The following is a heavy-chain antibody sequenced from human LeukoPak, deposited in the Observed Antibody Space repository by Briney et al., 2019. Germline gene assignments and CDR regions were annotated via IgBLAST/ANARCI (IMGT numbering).Heavy chain of an antibody. CDR3: VRTYEIVGATAFYHYFYYMDV. Sequence: GSLRLSCAASGFTFSSYSMNWVRQPPGKGLEWIGEINYGGSTKYNSSLKSRVIISVDTSKNQFSLKLTSVTAADTAIYYCVRTYEIVGATAFYHYFYYMDVWGKGTTVTISS. J-gene: IGHJ6*03. V-gene: IGHV4-34*01. D-gene: IGHD1-26*01. CDR1: GFTFSSYS. CDR2: INYGGST.